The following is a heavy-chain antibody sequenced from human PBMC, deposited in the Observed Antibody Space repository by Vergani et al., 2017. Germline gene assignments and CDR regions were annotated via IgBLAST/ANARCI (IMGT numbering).Heavy chain of an antibody. Sequence: QVQLQQWGAGLLKPSETLSLTCAVYGGSFSGYYWSWIRQPPGKGLEWIGEINHSGSTNYNPSLKSRVTISVDTSKTQFSLKLSSVTAADTAVYYCAGRAYYDILTGYDTSFDYWGQGTLVTVSA. J-gene: IGHJ4*02. CDR1: GGSFSGYY. D-gene: IGHD3-9*01. CDR2: INHSGST. CDR3: AGRAYYDILTGYDTSFDY. V-gene: IGHV4-34*01.